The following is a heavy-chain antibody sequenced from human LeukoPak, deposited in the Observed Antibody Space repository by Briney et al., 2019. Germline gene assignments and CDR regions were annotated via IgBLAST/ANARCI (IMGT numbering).Heavy chain of an antibody. CDR1: GGSFSGYY. J-gene: IGHJ6*03. Sequence: AESLSLTCAVYGGSFSGYYWSWIRQPPGKGLGWIVEINHSGSTNYNPSLKSRVTISVDTSKNQFSLKLSSVTAADTAVYYCARGTSVTIFGVVIIEDHYYYYMDVWGKGTTVTVSS. D-gene: IGHD3-3*01. V-gene: IGHV4-34*01. CDR2: INHSGST. CDR3: ARGTSVTIFGVVIIEDHYYYYMDV.